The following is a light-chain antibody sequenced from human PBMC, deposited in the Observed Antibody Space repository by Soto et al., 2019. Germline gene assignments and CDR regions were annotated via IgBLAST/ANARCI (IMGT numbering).Light chain of an antibody. CDR2: GAS. CDR1: QSVSNNY. Sequence: IVLTQSPGTLPLSPGERATLSCGASQSVSNNYLAWYQQKPGQAPSLLIYGASNRATGIPDRFSGSGSGTDFTLTISRLEPEDFAVYYCQQYGSSGTFGQGTKVDIK. V-gene: IGKV3-20*01. CDR3: QQYGSSGT. J-gene: IGKJ1*01.